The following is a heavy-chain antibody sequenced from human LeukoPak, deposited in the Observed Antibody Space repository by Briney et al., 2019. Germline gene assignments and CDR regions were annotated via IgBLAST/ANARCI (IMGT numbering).Heavy chain of an antibody. J-gene: IGHJ6*03. CDR3: ARGPHGYSNYGWMDYYYMDV. V-gene: IGHV3-21*04. CDR2: ISSSSSYI. D-gene: IGHD4-11*01. CDR1: GFTFSSYS. Sequence: GGSLRLSCAASGFTFSSYSMNWVRQAPGKGLEWVSSISSSSSYIYYADSVKGRFTISRDNAKNSLYLQMNSLRAEDTAVYYCARGPHGYSNYGWMDYYYMDVWGKGTTVTVSS.